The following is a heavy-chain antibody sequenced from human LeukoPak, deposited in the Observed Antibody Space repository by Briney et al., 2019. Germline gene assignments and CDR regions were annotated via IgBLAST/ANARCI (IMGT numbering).Heavy chain of an antibody. V-gene: IGHV4-59*08. J-gene: IGHJ6*02. CDR2: IYYSGST. Sequence: SETLSLTCTVSGGSISSYYWSWIRQPPGKGLEWSGYIYYSGSTNYNPSLKSRVTISVDTSKNQFSLKLSSVTAADTAVYYCARQAMITFGGVPPKGMDVWGQGTTVTVSS. D-gene: IGHD3-16*01. CDR1: GGSISSYY. CDR3: ARQAMITFGGVPPKGMDV.